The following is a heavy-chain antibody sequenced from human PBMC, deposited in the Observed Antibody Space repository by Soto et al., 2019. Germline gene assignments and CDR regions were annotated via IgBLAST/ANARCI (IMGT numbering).Heavy chain of an antibody. J-gene: IGHJ4*02. Sequence: ASVKVSCKASGGTFSSYTISWVRQAPGQGLEWMGRIIPILGIANYAQKFQGRVTITADKSTSTAYMELSSLRSEDTAVYYCASSPLYYYGSGSYYTYPFDYWGQGTLVTVSS. V-gene: IGHV1-69*02. CDR3: ASSPLYYYGSGSYYTYPFDY. D-gene: IGHD3-10*01. CDR1: GGTFSSYT. CDR2: IIPILGIA.